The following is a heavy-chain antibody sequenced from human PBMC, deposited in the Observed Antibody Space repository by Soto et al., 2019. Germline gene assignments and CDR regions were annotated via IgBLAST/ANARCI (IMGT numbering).Heavy chain of an antibody. CDR3: ARAVDTAMVFWAG. D-gene: IGHD5-18*01. J-gene: IGHJ4*02. CDR2: INPNSGGT. Sequence: QVQLVQSGAEVKKPGASVKVSCKASGYTFTGYYMHWVRQAPGQGLEWMGWINPNSGGTNHAQKFQGRVTMTRDTSISTAYMELSRLRSDDTAVYYCARAVDTAMVFWAGWGQGTLVTVSS. CDR1: GYTFTGYY. V-gene: IGHV1-2*02.